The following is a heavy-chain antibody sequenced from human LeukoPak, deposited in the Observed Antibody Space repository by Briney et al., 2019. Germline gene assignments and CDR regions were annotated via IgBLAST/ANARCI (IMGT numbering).Heavy chain of an antibody. CDR2: IYYSGST. Sequence: SETLSLTCTVSGGSISSSSYYWGWIRQPPGKGLEWIGSIYYSGSTYYNPSLKSRVTISVDTSKNQFSLKLSSVTAADTAVYYCARGAAAEFDYWGQGTLVSVSS. V-gene: IGHV4-39*01. D-gene: IGHD6-13*01. J-gene: IGHJ4*02. CDR3: ARGAAAEFDY. CDR1: GGSISSSSYY.